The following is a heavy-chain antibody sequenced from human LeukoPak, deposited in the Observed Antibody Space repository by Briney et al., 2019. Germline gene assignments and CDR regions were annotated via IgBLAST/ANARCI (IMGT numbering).Heavy chain of an antibody. V-gene: IGHV1-18*01. CDR1: GYIFTNYG. Sequence: ASVKVSCKASGYIFTNYGINWVRQAPGQGLEWMGWISAYNGNTKYTQKFQDRVTMTTDTSTSTAYMELKTLRCDDTAVYFCERAGYSRFVDDLDYWGQGTLVTVSS. J-gene: IGHJ4*02. CDR2: ISAYNGNT. CDR3: ERAGYSRFVDDLDY. D-gene: IGHD1-26*01.